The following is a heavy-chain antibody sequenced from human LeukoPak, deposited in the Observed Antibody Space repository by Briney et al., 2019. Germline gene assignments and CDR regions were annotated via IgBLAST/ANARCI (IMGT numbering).Heavy chain of an antibody. CDR2: IGSTGVNT. V-gene: IGHV3-64D*06. Sequence: HAGGSLRLSCSTSGFTFNNYAMHWVRQAPGEGLQFVSAIGSTGVNTYYADSVKGRFTISRDNSKNTLYLQMSSLRTEDTAVYYCVKRGRQGDYAYDSWGQGTLVTVSS. CDR1: GFTFNNYA. CDR3: VKRGRQGDYAYDS. D-gene: IGHD4-17*01. J-gene: IGHJ4*02.